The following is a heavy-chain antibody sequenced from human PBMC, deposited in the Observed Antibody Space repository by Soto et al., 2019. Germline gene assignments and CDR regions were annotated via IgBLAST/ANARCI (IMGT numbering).Heavy chain of an antibody. CDR3: ARGPPIGCSSTSCPRGYYGMDV. D-gene: IGHD2-2*01. CDR1: GGSISSGGYY. Sequence: PSETLSLTCTVSGGSISSGGYYWSWIRQHPGKGLEWIGYIYYSGSTYYNPSLKSRVTISVDTSKNQFSPKLSSVTAADTAVYYCARGPPIGCSSTSCPRGYYGMDVWGQGTTVTVSS. CDR2: IYYSGST. V-gene: IGHV4-31*03. J-gene: IGHJ6*02.